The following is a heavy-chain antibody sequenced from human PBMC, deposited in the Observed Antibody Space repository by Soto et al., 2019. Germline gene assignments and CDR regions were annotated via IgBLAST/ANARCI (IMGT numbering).Heavy chain of an antibody. Sequence: QVHLEQWGAGLLNPSETLSLTCAVYGGSLSGYYWSWVRQSPGKGLEWIGEINHSGTTNYNPSLKTRVTIPADTSKHQFSLRLSSVTAADSAVYYCASYHYLDLWTGSRHYMDVWGRGTTVTVSS. CDR2: INHSGTT. J-gene: IGHJ6*03. CDR1: GGSLSGYY. CDR3: ASYHYLDLWTGSRHYMDV. V-gene: IGHV4-34*01. D-gene: IGHD3-9*01.